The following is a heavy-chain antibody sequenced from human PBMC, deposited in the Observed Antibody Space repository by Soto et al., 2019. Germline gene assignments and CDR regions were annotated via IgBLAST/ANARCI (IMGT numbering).Heavy chain of an antibody. CDR1: GGTFSSYA. D-gene: IGHD3-22*01. V-gene: IGHV1-69*13. Sequence: GASVKVSCKASGGTFSSYAISWVRQAPGQGLEWMGGIIPIFGTANYAQKFQGRVTITADESTSTAYMELSSLRSEDTAVYYCARSLYYYDSSGYYHDYWGQGTLVTVSS. CDR2: IIPIFGTA. J-gene: IGHJ4*02. CDR3: ARSLYYYDSSGYYHDY.